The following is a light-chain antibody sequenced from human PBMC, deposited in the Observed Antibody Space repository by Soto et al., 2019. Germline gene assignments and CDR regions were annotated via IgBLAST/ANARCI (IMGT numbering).Light chain of an antibody. Sequence: EIVLTQSPCTLSLSPGERATLSCRASQSVSSSHLAWYQQNPGQAPRLLIYGATSRATGIPDRFSGSGPGTDFTLTISRLEPEDFAVYYCQQYGTSAGTFGQGTKVDIK. CDR1: QSVSSSH. CDR2: GAT. J-gene: IGKJ1*01. CDR3: QQYGTSAGT. V-gene: IGKV3-20*01.